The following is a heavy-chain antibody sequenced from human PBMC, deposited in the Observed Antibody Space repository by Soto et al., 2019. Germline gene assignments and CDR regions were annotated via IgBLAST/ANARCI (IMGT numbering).Heavy chain of an antibody. V-gene: IGHV1-69*12. CDR3: VGHPASRGYYCGMDF. D-gene: IGHD2-2*01. CDR2: IIPIFGTA. CDR1: GGTFSSYA. Sequence: QVQLVQSGAEVKKPGSSVKVSCKASGGTFSSYAISWVRQAPGQGLEWMGGIIPIFGTANYAQKFQGRVTITADESTSTAYMELSSLMSEDTAVYDCVGHPASRGYYCGMDFWGQGTTVTVSS. J-gene: IGHJ6*02.